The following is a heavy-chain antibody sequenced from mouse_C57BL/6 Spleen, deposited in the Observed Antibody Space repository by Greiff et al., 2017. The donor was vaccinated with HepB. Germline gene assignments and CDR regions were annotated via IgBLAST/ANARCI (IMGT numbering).Heavy chain of an antibody. CDR2: IFPGSGST. Sequence: QVQLQQSGPELVKPGASVKISCKASGYTFTDYYINWVKQRPGQGLEWIGWIFPGSGSTYYNEKFKGKATLTVDKSSSTAYMLLSSLTSEDSAVYFCAREGPNYYGSSYLAYWGQGTLVTVSA. D-gene: IGHD1-1*01. CDR3: AREGPNYYGSSYLAY. J-gene: IGHJ3*01. V-gene: IGHV1-75*01. CDR1: GYTFTDYY.